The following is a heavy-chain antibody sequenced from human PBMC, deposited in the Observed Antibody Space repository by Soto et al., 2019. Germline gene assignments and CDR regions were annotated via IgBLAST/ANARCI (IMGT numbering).Heavy chain of an antibody. V-gene: IGHV3-21*01. CDR2: ISSSSSYI. D-gene: IGHD3-22*01. CDR1: GFTFSSYS. Sequence: GSLRLSCAASGFTFSSYSMNWVRQAPGKGLEWVSSISSSSSYIYYADSVKGRFTISRDNAKNSLYLQMNSLRAEDTAVYYCASGAYYYDSSAYYYYWGQGTLVTVSS. CDR3: ASGAYYYDSSAYYYY. J-gene: IGHJ4*02.